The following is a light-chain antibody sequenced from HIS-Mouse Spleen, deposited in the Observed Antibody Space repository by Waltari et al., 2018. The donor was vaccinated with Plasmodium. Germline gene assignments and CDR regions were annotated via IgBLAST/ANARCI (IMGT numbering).Light chain of an antibody. Sequence: SSELTQDPAVSVALGQTVRIQCQGDSLRRYYASWYQQKPGQAPVLVIYGKNNRPSGIPDRFSGSSSGNTASLTITGAQAEDEADYYCNSRDSSGNHQVFGGGTKLTVL. CDR1: SLRRYY. J-gene: IGLJ3*02. CDR3: NSRDSSGNHQV. V-gene: IGLV3-19*01. CDR2: GKN.